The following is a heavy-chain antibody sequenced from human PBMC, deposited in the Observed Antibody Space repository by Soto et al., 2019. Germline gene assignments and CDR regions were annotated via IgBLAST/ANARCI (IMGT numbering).Heavy chain of an antibody. Sequence: GGSLRLSCRASGFSLGDYAMGWFRQIPGKGLEWVGFIRSNTYGGTTEYAASVKGRFTISRDESKSIAYLQMNSLKTEDTAVYYCTREGHFSINYWGQGTLVTVSS. CDR3: TREGHFSINY. CDR1: GFSLGDYA. J-gene: IGHJ4*02. CDR2: IRSNTYGGTT. V-gene: IGHV3-49*03. D-gene: IGHD4-4*01.